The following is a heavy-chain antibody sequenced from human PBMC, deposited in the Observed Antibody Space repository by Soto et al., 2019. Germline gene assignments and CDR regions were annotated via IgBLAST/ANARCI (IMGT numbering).Heavy chain of an antibody. D-gene: IGHD6-6*01. CDR3: ARSGSTPGWIAARPFDY. V-gene: IGHV3-11*01. CDR2: ISSSGSTI. CDR1: GFTFSDYY. J-gene: IGHJ4*02. Sequence: QVQLVESGGGLVKPGGSLRLSCAASGFTFSDYYMSWIRQARGKGLEWVSYISSSGSTIYYADSVKGRFTISRDNAKNSLYLQMNILRAEDKAVYYCARSGSTPGWIAARPFDYWGQGTLVTVSS.